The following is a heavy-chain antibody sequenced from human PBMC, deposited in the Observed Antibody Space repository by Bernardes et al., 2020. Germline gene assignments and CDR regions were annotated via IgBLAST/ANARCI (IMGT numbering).Heavy chain of an antibody. CDR2: IDTDGSRT. D-gene: IGHD5-18*01. V-gene: IGHV3-74*01. CDR3: SRVTSYSLEALDL. J-gene: IGHJ3*01. CDR1: GFTSSSYW. Sequence: GGSLRLSCAASGFTSSSYWMHWVRQAPGKGLVWVSRIDTDGSRTNYADSVKGRFTISRDNAKNTLYLQMNSLRAEDTAMYFCSRVTSYSLEALDLWGQGTMVTVSS.